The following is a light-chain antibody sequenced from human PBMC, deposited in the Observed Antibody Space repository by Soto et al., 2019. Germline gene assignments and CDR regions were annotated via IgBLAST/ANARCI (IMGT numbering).Light chain of an antibody. V-gene: IGKV3-15*01. CDR1: QSVSSN. Sequence: EIVITQAPATLSLSTGERATLSCMSSQSVSSNVAWYQQIPGQTPGLLIYGASTRATGIPVRFSGSGSGTEFTLTISSLQSEDFAVYYCHQYDDGPYTFGQGTKVDIK. CDR2: GAS. CDR3: HQYDDGPYT. J-gene: IGKJ2*01.